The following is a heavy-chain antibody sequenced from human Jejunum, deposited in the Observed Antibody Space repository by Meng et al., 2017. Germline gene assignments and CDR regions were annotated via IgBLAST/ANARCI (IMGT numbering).Heavy chain of an antibody. CDR1: GGSISSSSW. CDR2: ISLSGSP. J-gene: IGHJ4*02. Sequence: QVQLQGSGPGLVNPSGPLSLTCAVYGGSISSSSWWSWVRQPPGKGLEWIGEISLSGSPSYNPSLRTRVTISIDTSRSQFSLSLSSVTAADTAVYYCARHGAAPYFDDWGQGSLVTVSS. V-gene: IGHV4-4*02. D-gene: IGHD2-15*01. CDR3: ARHGAAPYFDD.